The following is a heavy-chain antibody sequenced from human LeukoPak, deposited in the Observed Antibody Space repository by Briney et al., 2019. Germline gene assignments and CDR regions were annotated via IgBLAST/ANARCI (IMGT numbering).Heavy chain of an antibody. CDR3: ARHRGDNSNPRYYFYYMDV. V-gene: IGHV4-38-2*01. D-gene: IGHD4-11*01. Sequence: SETLSLTCSVSGHSISSGYYWGWIRQPPGKGLEWIGTMYHRGSTYYNPSLKSRVTMSGDTSKNHFSLKLSSVIAADAAVYYCARHRGDNSNPRYYFYYMDVWGKGTTVTFSS. CDR1: GHSISSGYY. J-gene: IGHJ6*03. CDR2: MYHRGST.